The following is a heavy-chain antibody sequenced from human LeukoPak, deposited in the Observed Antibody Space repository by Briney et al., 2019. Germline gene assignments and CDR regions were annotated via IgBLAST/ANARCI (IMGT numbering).Heavy chain of an antibody. D-gene: IGHD2-2*01. J-gene: IGHJ4*02. Sequence: SETMSLTSAVYGGSFSGYYWSWIRQPPGKGLEWMGEINNSGSTNYNPTLKSRVTISVDTSKNQFSLKLSSVTAADTAVYYCARETSKGYFDYWGQGTLVTVSS. V-gene: IGHV4-34*01. CDR1: GGSFSGYY. CDR2: INNSGST. CDR3: ARETSKGYFDY.